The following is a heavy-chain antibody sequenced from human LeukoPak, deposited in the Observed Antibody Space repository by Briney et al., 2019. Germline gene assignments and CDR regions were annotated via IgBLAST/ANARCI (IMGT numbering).Heavy chain of an antibody. J-gene: IGHJ3*01. V-gene: IGHV3-23*01. D-gene: IGHD1-26*01. CDR3: AKDKMVEKWELGDHVDV. CDR2: ITANTRGRIT. Sequence: PGGSLRLSCVTSGFSFSTYDMSWVRQAPGKGLEWVSGITANTRGRITYYADSVKGRFTVSRDNSKDTLYLQMNSMRGEDTAVYYCAKDKMVEKWELGDHVDVWGQGTMVTVSS. CDR1: GFSFSTYD.